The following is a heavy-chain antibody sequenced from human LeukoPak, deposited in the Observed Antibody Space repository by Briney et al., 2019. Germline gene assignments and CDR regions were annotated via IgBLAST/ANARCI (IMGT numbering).Heavy chain of an antibody. J-gene: IGHJ4*02. CDR3: ARRSFYDYVWGSYRYHFDY. V-gene: IGHV5-51*01. CDR1: GYSFTSYW. Sequence: GESLKISCKGSGYSFTSYWIGWVRQMPGKGLEWMGITYPGDSDTRYSPSFQGLVTISADKSISTAYLQWSSLKASDTAMYYCARRSFYDYVWGSYRYHFDYWGQGTLVTVSS. CDR2: TYPGDSDT. D-gene: IGHD3-16*02.